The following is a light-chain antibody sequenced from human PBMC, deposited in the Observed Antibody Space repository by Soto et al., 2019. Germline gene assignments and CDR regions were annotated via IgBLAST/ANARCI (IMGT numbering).Light chain of an antibody. Sequence: QSVLTQPPSVSDAPRQRVTLSCSGSNSNIGNNAVSWYQQVPGKAPKLLVYYDDLVPSGVSDRFSGSKSGTAASLAISGLQSEDEADYYCATWDDSLNGVVFGGGTKVTVL. J-gene: IGLJ2*01. V-gene: IGLV1-36*01. CDR3: ATWDDSLNGVV. CDR2: YDD. CDR1: NSNIGNNA.